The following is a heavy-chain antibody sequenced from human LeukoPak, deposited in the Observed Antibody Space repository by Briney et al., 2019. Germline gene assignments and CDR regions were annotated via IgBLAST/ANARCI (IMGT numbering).Heavy chain of an antibody. CDR1: GFTFSSYA. J-gene: IGHJ4*02. V-gene: IGHV3-23*01. Sequence: PGASLRLSCAASGFTFSSYAMSWVRQAPGKGLEWVSGISGSGGNTYYADSVKGRFTISRDNSKNTLYLQMNSLRAEDTAVYYCAKLHSSGWNGDENWGQGTLVSVSS. D-gene: IGHD6-19*01. CDR3: AKLHSSGWNGDEN. CDR2: ISGSGGNT.